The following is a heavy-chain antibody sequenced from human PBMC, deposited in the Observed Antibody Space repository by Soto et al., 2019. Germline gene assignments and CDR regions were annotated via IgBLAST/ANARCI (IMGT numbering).Heavy chain of an antibody. Sequence: SETLSLTCAVYGGSFSAYYWSWIRQPPGKGLGWIGEINHSGGTSYNPSLKSRVTISVDTSKSQFPLKLTSVTAAGTAVYYCAREEPITIFGVVKRLGYYGMDVWGQGTTVTV. CDR1: GGSFSAYY. V-gene: IGHV4-34*01. CDR2: INHSGGT. CDR3: AREEPITIFGVVKRLGYYGMDV. J-gene: IGHJ6*02. D-gene: IGHD3-3*01.